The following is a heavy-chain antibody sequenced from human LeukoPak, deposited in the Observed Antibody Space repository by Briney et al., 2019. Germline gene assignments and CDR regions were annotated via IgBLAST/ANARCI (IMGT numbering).Heavy chain of an antibody. CDR3: VIMAGY. D-gene: IGHD3-10*01. CDR1: GASISNSNYY. CDR2: LYYTGNT. V-gene: IGHV4-39*01. J-gene: IGHJ4*02. Sequence: SDTLSLTCNVSGASISNSNYYLAWVRQPPEKGLEWIGHLYYTGNTYYNSSLKRRVTISAGTSRDQFSLKLTSVTAADMAVYYCVIMAGYWGQGTLVAVSS.